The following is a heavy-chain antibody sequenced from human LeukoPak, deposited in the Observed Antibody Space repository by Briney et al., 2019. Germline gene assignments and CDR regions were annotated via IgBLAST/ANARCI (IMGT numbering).Heavy chain of an antibody. CDR3: ARLGPHIAARPYFDY. CDR2: IYTSGST. Sequence: SETLSLTCTVSGGSISYYYWSWIRQPPGKGLEWIGYIYTSGSTNYNPSLKSRVTISVDTSKNQFSLKLSSVTAADTAVYYCARLGPHIAARPYFDYWGQGTLVTVSS. D-gene: IGHD6-6*01. J-gene: IGHJ4*02. CDR1: GGSISYYY. V-gene: IGHV4-4*09.